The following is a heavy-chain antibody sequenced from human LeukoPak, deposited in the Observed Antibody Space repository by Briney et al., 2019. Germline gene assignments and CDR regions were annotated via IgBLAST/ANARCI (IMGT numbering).Heavy chain of an antibody. V-gene: IGHV4-59*01. J-gene: IGHJ5*02. CDR1: GGSISSYY. Sequence: ESSETLSLTCTVSGGSISSYYWSWIPQPPGKGLEWIGYIYYSGSTNYNPSLKSRVTISIDTSKNQFSLKLSSVTAADTAVYYCALTGYDNWFDPWGQGTLVTVSS. D-gene: IGHD3-9*01. CDR2: IYYSGST. CDR3: ALTGYDNWFDP.